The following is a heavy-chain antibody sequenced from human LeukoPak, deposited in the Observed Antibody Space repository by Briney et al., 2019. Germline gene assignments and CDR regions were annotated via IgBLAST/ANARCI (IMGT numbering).Heavy chain of an antibody. CDR3: ARGLGAIGV. V-gene: IGHV4-34*01. CDR2: INHSGST. D-gene: IGHD1-26*01. J-gene: IGHJ4*02. Sequence: MSSETLSLTCAVYGGSFSGYYWSWIRQPPGKGLEWIGEINHSGSTNYNPSLKSRVTISVDTSKNQFSLKLSSVTAADTAVYYCARGLGAIGVWGQGTLVTVSS. CDR1: GGSFSGYY.